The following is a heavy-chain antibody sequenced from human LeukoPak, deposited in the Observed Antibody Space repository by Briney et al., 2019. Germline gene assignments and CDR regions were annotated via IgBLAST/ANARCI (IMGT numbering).Heavy chain of an antibody. CDR1: GGSISSYY. J-gene: IGHJ4*02. V-gene: IGHV4-59*08. CDR3: ATLSRAGYSYGYHLDY. Sequence: SETLSLTCTVSGGSISSYYWSWIRRPPGKGLEWIGYIYYSGSTNYNPSLKSRVTISVDTSKNQFSLKLSSVTAADTAVYYCATLSRAGYSYGYHLDYWGQGTLVTVSS. D-gene: IGHD5-18*01. CDR2: IYYSGST.